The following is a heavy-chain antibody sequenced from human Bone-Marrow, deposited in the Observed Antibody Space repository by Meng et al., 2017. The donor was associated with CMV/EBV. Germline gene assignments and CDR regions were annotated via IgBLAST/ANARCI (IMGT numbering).Heavy chain of an antibody. CDR2: INPNSGGT. Sequence: ASVKVSCKASGYTFTGHYMHWVRQAPGQGLEWMGWINPNSGGTNYAQKFQGRVTMTRDTSISTAYMELSRLRSDDTAVYYCARDWDYSNGPFDYWGQGTLVTVSS. V-gene: IGHV1-2*02. J-gene: IGHJ4*02. CDR1: GYTFTGHY. CDR3: ARDWDYSNGPFDY. D-gene: IGHD4-11*01.